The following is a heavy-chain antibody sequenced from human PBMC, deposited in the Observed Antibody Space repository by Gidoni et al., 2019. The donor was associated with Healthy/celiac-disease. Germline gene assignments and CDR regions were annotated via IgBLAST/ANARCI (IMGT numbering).Heavy chain of an antibody. V-gene: IGHV3-74*01. CDR3: ARDSYYYDSSGYSRSDAFDI. J-gene: IGHJ3*02. Sequence: EVQLVESGGGLVQPGGSLRLSCAASGFTFSSYWMHWVRQAPGKGLVWVSRINSDGSSTSYADSVKGRFTISRDNAKNTLYLQMNSLRAEDTAVYYCARDSYYYDSSGYSRSDAFDIWGQGTMVTVSS. CDR1: GFTFSSYW. CDR2: INSDGSST. D-gene: IGHD3-22*01.